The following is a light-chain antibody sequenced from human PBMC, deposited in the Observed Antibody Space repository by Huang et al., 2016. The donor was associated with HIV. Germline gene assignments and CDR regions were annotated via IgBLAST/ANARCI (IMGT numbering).Light chain of an antibody. CDR3: QQRSNWAPIT. Sequence: EIVLTQSPATLSLSPGERATLSCRASQSVSSYLAWYQQKTGQAPRLLIYDASNRATGIPARFSGSGSGTDFTLTISSLEPEDFAVYYCQQRSNWAPITFGGGTKVEI. CDR2: DAS. V-gene: IGKV3-11*01. CDR1: QSVSSY. J-gene: IGKJ4*01.